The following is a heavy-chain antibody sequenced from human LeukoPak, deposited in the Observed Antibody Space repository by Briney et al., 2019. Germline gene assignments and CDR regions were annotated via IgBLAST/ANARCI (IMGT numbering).Heavy chain of an antibody. CDR3: ARDWTGGDYGLDY. Sequence: SETLSLTCTVSGGSVSSGSYYWRWIRQPPGKGLEWIGYIYYTGGTNYNPSLKSRVTILVDTSKNQFSLKLNSVTAAGTAVYYCARDWTGGDYGLDYWGQGTLVTVSS. CDR1: GGSVSSGSYY. CDR2: IYYTGGT. V-gene: IGHV4-61*01. J-gene: IGHJ4*02. D-gene: IGHD4-17*01.